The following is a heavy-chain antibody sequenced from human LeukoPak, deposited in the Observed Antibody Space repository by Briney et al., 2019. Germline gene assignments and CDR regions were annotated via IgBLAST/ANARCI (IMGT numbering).Heavy chain of an antibody. V-gene: IGHV4-59*08. Sequence: SETLSLTCTVSGDSISSYYCSWIRQPPGKGLEWIGYINYSGTINYNPSLKSRVTISLDTSKNQFSLKLSSVTAADTAVYYCAGHHPRNTVDFWGQGTLVTVSS. CDR3: AGHHPRNTVDF. CDR2: INYSGTI. D-gene: IGHD2/OR15-2a*01. CDR1: GDSISSYY. J-gene: IGHJ4*02.